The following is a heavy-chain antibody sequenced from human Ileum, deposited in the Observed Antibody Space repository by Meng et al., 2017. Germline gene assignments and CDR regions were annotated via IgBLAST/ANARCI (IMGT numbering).Heavy chain of an antibody. V-gene: IGHV4-4*01. CDR2: FHPGSGA. J-gene: IGHJ4*02. CDR3: AQNGTYCLES. Sequence: EQRQAGGPGLVQPEALRPPAGVYAGGSIGSGTWGRWARQPRGKGLQGIGEFHPGSGAIYNPSLKARATVSVDTSMQQFPLPLTSVTAAVTAVYSCAQNGTYCLESWGQGTLVTVSS. D-gene: IGHD1-26*01. CDR1: GGSIGSGTW.